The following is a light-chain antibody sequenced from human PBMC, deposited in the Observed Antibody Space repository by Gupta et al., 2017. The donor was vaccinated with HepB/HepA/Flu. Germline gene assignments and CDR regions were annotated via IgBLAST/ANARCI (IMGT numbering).Light chain of an antibody. V-gene: IGKV6D-21*02. CDR3: HQRYTLPRT. J-gene: IGKJ1*01. Sequence: EIVLTQSPDFQSVSPKEKVTISCRASQSIGRSLNWFQQKPGQSPKLLIKYASESISGVPSRFSGSGSGTDFTLTINSLEADDAAEYYCHQRYTLPRTFGQGTKVEIK. CDR2: YAS. CDR1: QSIGRS.